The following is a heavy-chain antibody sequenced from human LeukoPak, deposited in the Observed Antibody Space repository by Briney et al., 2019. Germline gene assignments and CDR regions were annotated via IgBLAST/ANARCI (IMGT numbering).Heavy chain of an antibody. CDR2: ISASGGSI. CDR1: GFTFSSYA. D-gene: IGHD1-1*01. J-gene: IGHJ4*02. V-gene: IGHV3-23*01. Sequence: GGSLRLSCAASGFTFSSYAVSWVRQAPGKGLEWVSTISASGGSIYYADSVKGRFTISRDNAKNSLYLQMNSLRAEDTAVYYCARDPSGGTTKGLDYWGQGTLVTVSS. CDR3: ARDPSGGTTKGLDY.